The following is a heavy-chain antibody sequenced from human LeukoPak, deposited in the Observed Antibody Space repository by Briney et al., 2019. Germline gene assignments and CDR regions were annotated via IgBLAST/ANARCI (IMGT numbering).Heavy chain of an antibody. CDR3: ARDLTGGSGMDV. Sequence: SETLSLTCTVSGGSISSYYWSWIRQPPGKGLEWIGYIYYIGSTNYNPSLQSRVTISVDTSKNQFSLKLSSVTAADTAVYYCARDLTGGSGMDVWGQGTTVTVSS. CDR2: IYYIGST. V-gene: IGHV4-59*01. CDR1: GGSISSYY. J-gene: IGHJ6*02. D-gene: IGHD1-26*01.